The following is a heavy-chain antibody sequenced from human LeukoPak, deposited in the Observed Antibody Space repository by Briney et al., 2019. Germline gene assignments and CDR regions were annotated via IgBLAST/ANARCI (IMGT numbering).Heavy chain of an antibody. CDR3: ARRVKIAAAGKSYYYGMDV. CDR1: VGSISSGGYS. D-gene: IGHD6-13*01. V-gene: IGHV4-30-2*01. J-gene: IGHJ6*02. Sequence: PSQTLSLTCAVSVGSISSGGYSWSWIRQPPGKGLEWIGYIYHSGSTYYNPSLKSRVTISVDRSKNQFSLKLSSVTAADTAVYYCARRVKIAAAGKSYYYGMDVWGQGTTVTVSS. CDR2: IYHSGST.